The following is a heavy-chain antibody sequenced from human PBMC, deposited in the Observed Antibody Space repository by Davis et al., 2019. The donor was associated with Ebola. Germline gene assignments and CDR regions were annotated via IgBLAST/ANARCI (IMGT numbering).Heavy chain of an antibody. CDR2: VTSNSGRI. Sequence: SLKISCAASGFNFEDFGMHWVRQAPGKGLEWISGVTSNSGRIAYADFVRGRFTVSRDNAKRSLFLQINSLRPEDTALYYCARDTSVTAVPPFSAFDMWGPGTMVTVSS. CDR3: ARDTSVTAVPPFSAFDM. D-gene: IGHD2-21*02. V-gene: IGHV3-9*01. CDR1: GFNFEDFG. J-gene: IGHJ3*02.